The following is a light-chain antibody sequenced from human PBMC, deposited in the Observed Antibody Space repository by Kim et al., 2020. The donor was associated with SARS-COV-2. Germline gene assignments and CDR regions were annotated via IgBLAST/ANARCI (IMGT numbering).Light chain of an antibody. Sequence: RATHNCKSSQTVLDNSNDKNYLAWYRQKQGQAPKLLIYWASIRESGVSDRLSGSGSETDFTLSISSLQAEDVAVYYCQQYYSTPPGLGQGTKLEI. CDR2: WAS. J-gene: IGKJ2*01. CDR1: QTVLDNSNDKNY. V-gene: IGKV4-1*01. CDR3: QQYYSTPPG.